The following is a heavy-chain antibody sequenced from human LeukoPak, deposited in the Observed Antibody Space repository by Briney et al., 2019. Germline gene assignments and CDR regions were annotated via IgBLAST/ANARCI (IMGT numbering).Heavy chain of an antibody. V-gene: IGHV3-53*04. CDR3: ATGGTYFDS. CDR2: IYSGGST. D-gene: IGHD3-16*01. Sequence: AGGSLRLSCAASGFTSSNYWMSWVCQAPGKGLEWVSVIYSGGSTYYADSVKGRFTISRHSSKSTLSLQMNGLRADDTAVYYCATGGTYFDSWGQGTLVTVSS. J-gene: IGHJ4*02. CDR1: GFTSSNYW.